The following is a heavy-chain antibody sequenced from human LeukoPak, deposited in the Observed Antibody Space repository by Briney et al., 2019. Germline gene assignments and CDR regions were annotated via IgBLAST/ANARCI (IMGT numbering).Heavy chain of an antibody. V-gene: IGHV3-7*01. Sequence: PGGSLRLSCAASGFTFSSYWMSWVRQAPGKGLGWVANIKQDGSEKYYVDSVKGRFTISRDNAKNSLYLQMNSLRAEDTAVYYCARVLLWLGELLENFDYWGQGTLVTVSS. CDR2: IKQDGSEK. CDR1: GFTFSSYW. J-gene: IGHJ4*02. D-gene: IGHD3-10*01. CDR3: ARVLLWLGELLENFDY.